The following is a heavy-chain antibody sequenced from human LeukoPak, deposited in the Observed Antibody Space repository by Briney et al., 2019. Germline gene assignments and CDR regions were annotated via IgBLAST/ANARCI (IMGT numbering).Heavy chain of an antibody. CDR1: GFSLRSYA. CDR2: ISGGAAGT. Sequence: PGGSLRLSCAVSGFSLRSYAMSWVRQAPGKGLEWVSAISGGAAGTYYADSVKGRFTISTDISKSTLYVQINSLRAEDTAVYYCARNVYNSGWFPFDRWGQGTLVTVSS. V-gene: IGHV3-23*01. D-gene: IGHD6-19*01. CDR3: ARNVYNSGWFPFDR. J-gene: IGHJ4*02.